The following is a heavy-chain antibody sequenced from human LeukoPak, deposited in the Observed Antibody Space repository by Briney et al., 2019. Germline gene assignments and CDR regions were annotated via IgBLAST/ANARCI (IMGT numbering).Heavy chain of an antibody. V-gene: IGHV5-51*01. CDR1: GYRFTNYW. Sequence: GESLKISCQAAGYRFTNYWIAWVRQMPGKGLEWMGIIYPGDSDTRYSPSFQGQVTMSVDKSISTAYLQWGSLRASDTAIYYCARQVPPYNWFDPWGQGTLVTVSS. CDR2: IYPGDSDT. CDR3: ARQVPPYNWFDP. J-gene: IGHJ5*02. D-gene: IGHD3-10*01.